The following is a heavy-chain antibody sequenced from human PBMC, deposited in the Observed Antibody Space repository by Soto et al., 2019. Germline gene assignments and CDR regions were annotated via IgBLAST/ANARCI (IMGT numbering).Heavy chain of an antibody. Sequence: ASVKVSSKASGYTFTGYYIHWVRQAPGQGLEWMGWINPDTGGTNYAQKFQGRVTMTRDTSVATAYMDLSRLTFDDTALYYCARDINGYDPDYWGQGTPVTVSS. CDR2: INPDTGGT. CDR1: GYTFTGYY. V-gene: IGHV1-2*02. CDR3: ARDINGYDPDY. J-gene: IGHJ4*02. D-gene: IGHD5-12*01.